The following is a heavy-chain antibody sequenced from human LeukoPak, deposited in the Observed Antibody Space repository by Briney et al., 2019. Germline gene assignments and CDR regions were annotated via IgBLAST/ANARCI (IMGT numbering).Heavy chain of an antibody. J-gene: IGHJ3*02. V-gene: IGHV3-74*01. Sequence: GGSLRLSCAASGFTFSSYWMHWVRQVPGKGLVWVSRINSDGSSTSYADSAKGRFAISRDNAKNTLYVQMNSLRAEDTAVYYCSTGSGHAFDIWGRGTMVTVSS. CDR2: INSDGSST. D-gene: IGHD3-10*01. CDR3: STGSGHAFDI. CDR1: GFTFSSYW.